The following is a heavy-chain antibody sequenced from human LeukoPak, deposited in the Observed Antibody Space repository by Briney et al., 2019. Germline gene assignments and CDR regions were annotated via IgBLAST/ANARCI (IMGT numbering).Heavy chain of an antibody. V-gene: IGHV5-51*01. Sequence: GESLKISCKGSGSSCTSYWIGWVRPLPGKGLEWMGIIYPGDSDTRYSPSFQGQVTISADKSISTAYLQWSSLKASDTAMYYCARHRSNYYDSSGMDVWGQGTTVTVSS. J-gene: IGHJ6*02. CDR2: IYPGDSDT. CDR1: GSSCTSYW. CDR3: ARHRSNYYDSSGMDV. D-gene: IGHD3-22*01.